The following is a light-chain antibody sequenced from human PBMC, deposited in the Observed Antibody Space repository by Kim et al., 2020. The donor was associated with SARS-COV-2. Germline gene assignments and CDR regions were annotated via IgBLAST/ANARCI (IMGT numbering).Light chain of an antibody. Sequence: ASMGDRVTNPCRASQGISNYLAWYQQKPEKVPKLLIYGASTLHSGVPSRFSGSGSGTDFTLTISSLQPEDVATYYCQKYNSAPDTFGGGTKVDIK. V-gene: IGKV1-27*01. CDR3: QKYNSAPDT. J-gene: IGKJ4*01. CDR1: QGISNY. CDR2: GAS.